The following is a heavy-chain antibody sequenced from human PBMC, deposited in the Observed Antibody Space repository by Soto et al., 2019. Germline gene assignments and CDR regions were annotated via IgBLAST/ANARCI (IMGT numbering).Heavy chain of an antibody. J-gene: IGHJ4*02. CDR3: ARAVSKKTAQIDY. D-gene: IGHD4-17*01. CDR2: ITPSSGST. CDR1: GYTFTTYY. V-gene: IGHV1-46*01. Sequence: QVQLVQSGAEVKNPGASVKISCKASGYTFTTYYMHWLRQARGQGLEWMGIITPSSGSTRYEQKFQDIVTMTRDTSTSTVYMELGSQRSEDTAVYYCARAVSKKTAQIDYWGQGTLVTVSS.